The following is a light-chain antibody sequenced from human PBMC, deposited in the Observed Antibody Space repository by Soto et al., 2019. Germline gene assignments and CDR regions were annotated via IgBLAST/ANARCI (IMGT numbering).Light chain of an antibody. V-gene: IGLV2-14*03. CDR3: SSYTSNDTPVI. Sequence: QSVLTQPASVSGSPGQSITISCTGTSSDVGDYNYVSWYQQHPGKAPKLMIYDVTSRPSGVSNRFSGSKSGNTASLTISGLQAEDEADYYCSSYTSNDTPVIFGGGTKVTV. CDR2: DVT. CDR1: SSDVGDYNY. J-gene: IGLJ2*01.